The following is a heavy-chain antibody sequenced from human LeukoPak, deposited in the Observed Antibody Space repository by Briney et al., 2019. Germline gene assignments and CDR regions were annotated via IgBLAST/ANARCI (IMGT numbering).Heavy chain of an antibody. CDR2: IIPIFGTA. CDR3: VTGSGWYYFDT. V-gene: IGHV1-69*13. J-gene: IGHJ4*02. Sequence: ASVKVSCKASGGTFSSYAISWVRQAPGQGLEWMGGIIPIFGTANYAQKFQGRVTITADESTSTAYMELSSLRSEDTAVYFCVTGSGWYYFDTWGQGTLVTVSS. CDR1: GGTFSSYA. D-gene: IGHD6-19*01.